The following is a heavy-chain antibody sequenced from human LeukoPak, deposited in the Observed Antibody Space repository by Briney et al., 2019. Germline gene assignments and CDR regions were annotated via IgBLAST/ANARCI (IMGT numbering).Heavy chain of an antibody. V-gene: IGHV1-69*06. CDR3: ARSHIVVVTAKDAFDI. D-gene: IGHD2-21*02. CDR1: GGTFSSYA. CDR2: IIPIFGTA. Sequence: ASVKVSCKASGGTFSSYAISWVRQAPGQGLEWMGGIIPIFGTANYAQKFQGRVTITADKSTSTAYMELSSLRSEDTAVYYCARSHIVVVTAKDAFDIWGQGTMVTVSS. J-gene: IGHJ3*02.